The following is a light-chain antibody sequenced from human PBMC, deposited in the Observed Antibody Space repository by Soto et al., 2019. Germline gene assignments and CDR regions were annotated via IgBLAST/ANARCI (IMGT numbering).Light chain of an antibody. Sequence: QSVLTETPSASGTTRERVTMSCSGSSSNIEINDVHRYRQLSGAAPQILIYDTAQQATGVPDRFSGSRSGTSASLTISGRQSDDEAEYHCAAWDDSLNGPVFGGGTKLTVL. CDR1: SSNIEIND. J-gene: IGLJ2*01. V-gene: IGLV1-44*01. CDR2: DTA. CDR3: AAWDDSLNGPV.